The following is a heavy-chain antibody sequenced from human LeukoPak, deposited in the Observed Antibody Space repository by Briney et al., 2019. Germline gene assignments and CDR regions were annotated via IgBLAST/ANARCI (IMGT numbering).Heavy chain of an antibody. CDR1: GFTFSSYA. V-gene: IGHV3-30-3*01. CDR3: ARGSSSWYTAIYYYYGMDV. J-gene: IGHJ6*02. CDR2: ISYDGSNK. D-gene: IGHD6-13*01. Sequence: GGSLRLSCAASGFTFSSYAMHWVRQAPGKGLEWVAVISYDGSNKYYADSVKGRLTISRDNSKNMLYLQMNSLRAEDTAVYYCARGSSSWYTAIYYYYGMDVWGQGTTVTVSS.